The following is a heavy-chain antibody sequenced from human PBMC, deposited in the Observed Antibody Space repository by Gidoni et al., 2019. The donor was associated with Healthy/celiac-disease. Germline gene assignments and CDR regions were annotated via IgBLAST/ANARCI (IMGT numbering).Heavy chain of an antibody. V-gene: IGHV4-31*03. J-gene: IGHJ4*02. CDR2: IYYSGST. CDR3: ARAVVDYYFDY. Sequence: QVQLQESGPGLVKTSQTLSLTCTVPGGSISSGGYYWSWIRQHPGKGLEWIGYIYYSGSTYYNPSLKSRVTISVDTSKNQFSLKLSSVTAADTAVYYCARAVVDYYFDYWGQGTLVTVSS. CDR1: GGSISSGGYY. D-gene: IGHD2-15*01.